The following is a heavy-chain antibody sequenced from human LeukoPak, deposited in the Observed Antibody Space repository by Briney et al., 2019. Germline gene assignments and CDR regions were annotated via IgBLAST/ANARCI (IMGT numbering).Heavy chain of an antibody. CDR1: GFTFRSYT. V-gene: IGHV3-21*01. D-gene: IGHD4-11*01. CDR2: ISSSSSSI. Sequence: GGSLRLSCAASGFTFRSYTMNWVRQAPGKGLEWVSSISSSSSSIYYADSVKGRFTISRDNSKNTLYLQMNSLRAEDTAIYYCATLLQGDGMDVWGKGTTVTVSS. J-gene: IGHJ6*04. CDR3: ATLLQGDGMDV.